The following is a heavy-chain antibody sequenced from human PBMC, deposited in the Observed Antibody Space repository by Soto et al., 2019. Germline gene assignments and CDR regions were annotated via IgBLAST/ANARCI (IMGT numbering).Heavy chain of an antibody. CDR1: GFSLSPSGMC. J-gene: IGHJ4*02. V-gene: IGHV2-70*11. Sequence: SGPTLVNPTQTLTLTCTFSGFSLSPSGMCVSWIRQPPGKALEWLARIDWDDDKYYSTSLKTRLTISKDTSKNQVVLTMTNMDPVDTATYYCARILVYSSGWSFDYWGQGTLVTVSS. CDR2: IDWDDDK. D-gene: IGHD6-19*01. CDR3: ARILVYSSGWSFDY.